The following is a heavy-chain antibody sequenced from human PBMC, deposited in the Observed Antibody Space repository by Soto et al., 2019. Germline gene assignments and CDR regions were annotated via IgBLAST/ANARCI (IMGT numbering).Heavy chain of an antibody. CDR1: GFTFHEYT. CDR2: ISSDGDTI. V-gene: IGHV3-9*01. CDR3: TKGGYDLIYYFGMDV. D-gene: IGHD5-12*01. J-gene: IGHJ6*02. Sequence: EVQLIESGGGWVQPGTSLRVSCVASGFTFHEYTIHWVRQAPGKGLEWVSGISSDGDTIAYADSVQGRFTVVRDNAKNSLYLQMTSLRAEDTALYYCTKGGYDLIYYFGMDVWGQGTTVTVSS.